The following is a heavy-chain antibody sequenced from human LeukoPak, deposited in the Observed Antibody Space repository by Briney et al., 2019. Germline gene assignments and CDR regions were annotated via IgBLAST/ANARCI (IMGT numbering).Heavy chain of an antibody. CDR1: GGTFSSYA. V-gene: IGHV1-69*04. J-gene: IGHJ4*02. Sequence: GASVKVSCKAAGGTFSSYAISWVRQAPGQGLEWMGRIIPILGIANYAQKFQGRVTITADKSTSTAYMELSSLRSEDTAVYYCAEDGGYCSSTSCYAFDYLGQGTLVTVSS. CDR2: IIPILGIA. CDR3: AEDGGYCSSTSCYAFDY. D-gene: IGHD2-2*01.